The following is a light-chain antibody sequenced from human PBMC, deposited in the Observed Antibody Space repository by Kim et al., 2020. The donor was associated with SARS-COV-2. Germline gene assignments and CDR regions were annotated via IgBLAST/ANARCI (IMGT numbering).Light chain of an antibody. CDR2: KAS. J-gene: IGKJ2*01. Sequence: SASIGDRVTITCRASQSIGTWLAWYQQKPGNAPNLLIYKASSLHSGAPSRVSGSGSGTEFTLTISSLQLDDFATYYCQQYNTYPYTFGQGTKLEI. V-gene: IGKV1-5*03. CDR1: QSIGTW. CDR3: QQYNTYPYT.